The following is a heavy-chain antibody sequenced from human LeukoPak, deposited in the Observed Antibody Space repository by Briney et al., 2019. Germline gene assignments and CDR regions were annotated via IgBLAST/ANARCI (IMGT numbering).Heavy chain of an antibody. D-gene: IGHD3-9*01. CDR3: ARSGYFNWNY. V-gene: IGHV5-51*01. CDR1: GYTFTSYW. J-gene: IGHJ4*02. CDR2: IYPADSNT. Sequence: ASVKVSCKASGYTFTSYWIGWVRQMPGKGLEWMGIIYPADSNTRYSPSFQGQVTISADKSINTAYLQWSSLKASDTAIYYCARSGYFNWNYWGQGTLVTVSS.